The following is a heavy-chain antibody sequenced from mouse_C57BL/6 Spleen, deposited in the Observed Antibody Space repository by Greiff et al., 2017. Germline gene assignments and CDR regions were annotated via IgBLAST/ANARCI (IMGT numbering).Heavy chain of an antibody. CDR2: IYPDNGGT. V-gene: IGHV1-55*01. CDR1: GYTFTTYP. D-gene: IGHD1-1*01. J-gene: IGHJ2*01. Sequence: QVQLQQPGAELVKPGASVKMSCKASGYTFTTYPITWVKQSPGQGLEWIGNIYPDNGGTNYNEKFKGKATLTVDTSSSTAYMQLSSLTSEDSAVYYCARIYYGCSSFDYWGQGTTLTVSS. CDR3: ARIYYGCSSFDY.